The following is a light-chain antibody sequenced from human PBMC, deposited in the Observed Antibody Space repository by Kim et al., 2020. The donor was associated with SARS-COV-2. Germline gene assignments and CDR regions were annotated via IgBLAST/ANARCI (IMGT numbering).Light chain of an antibody. CDR1: SSDIGGYNY. J-gene: IGLJ2*01. CDR2: DVS. CDR3: SSITSSSTGV. V-gene: IGLV2-14*04. Sequence: GQSITISCTVTSSDIGGYNYVSWYQQHPGKAPKLMIYDVSKRSSGVSNRFSGSKSGNTASLTISGLQAEDEADYYCSSITSSSTGVFGGGTQLTVL.